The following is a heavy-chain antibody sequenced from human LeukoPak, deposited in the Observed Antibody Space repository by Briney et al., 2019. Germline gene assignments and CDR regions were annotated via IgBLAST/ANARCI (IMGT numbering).Heavy chain of an antibody. J-gene: IGHJ6*04. CDR3: ARGTTGTINLDV. V-gene: IGHV1-69*05. Sequence: SVKVSCKASGGTFSSYAISWVRQAPGQGLEWMGGIIPIFGTANYAQKFQGRVTITTDESTSTAYMELSSLRSEDTAVYYCARGTTGTINLDVWGKGTTVTVSS. CDR1: GGTFSSYA. D-gene: IGHD1-1*01. CDR2: IIPIFGTA.